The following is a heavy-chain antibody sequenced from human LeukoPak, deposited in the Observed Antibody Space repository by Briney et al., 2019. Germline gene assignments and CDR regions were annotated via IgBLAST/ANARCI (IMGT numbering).Heavy chain of an antibody. D-gene: IGHD6-13*01. Sequence: PSETLSLTCTVSGGSISSYYWSWIRQPPGKGLEWIGEINHSGSTNYNPSLKSRVTISVDTSKNQFSLKLSSVTAADTAVYYCASLTAAAINWFDPWGQGTLVTVSS. V-gene: IGHV4-34*01. CDR1: GGSISSYY. CDR3: ASLTAAAINWFDP. CDR2: INHSGST. J-gene: IGHJ5*02.